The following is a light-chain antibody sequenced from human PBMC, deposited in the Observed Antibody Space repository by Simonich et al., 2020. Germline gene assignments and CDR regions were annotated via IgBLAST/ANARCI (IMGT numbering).Light chain of an antibody. CDR2: VGTGGIVG. Sequence: QPVLTQPPSASASLGASVTLTCTLSSGYSNYKVDWYQQRPGKGPRFVMRVGTGGIVGSKGDGIPDRFSFLGSGLNRYLTIKNIQEEDESDYHCGADHGSGSNFVVFGGGTKLTVL. CDR1: SGYSNYK. J-gene: IGLJ2*01. CDR3: GADHGSGSNFVV. V-gene: IGLV9-49*01.